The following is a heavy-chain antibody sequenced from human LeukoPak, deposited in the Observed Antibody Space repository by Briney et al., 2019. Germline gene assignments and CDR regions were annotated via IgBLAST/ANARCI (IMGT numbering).Heavy chain of an antibody. CDR2: INTNTGNP. CDR3: ARGMILGVTPRTIGRP. V-gene: IGHV7-4-1*02. Sequence: ASVKVSCKASGYTFTSYAMNWVRQAPGQGLEWMGWINTNTGNPTYAQGFTGRFVFSLDTSVSTAYLQISSLKAEDTAVYYCARGMILGVTPRTIGRPWGQGTLVTVSS. J-gene: IGHJ5*02. CDR1: GYTFTSYA. D-gene: IGHD4-23*01.